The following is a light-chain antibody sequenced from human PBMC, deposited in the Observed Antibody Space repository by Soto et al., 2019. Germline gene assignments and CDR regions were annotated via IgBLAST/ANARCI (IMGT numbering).Light chain of an antibody. CDR1: QSVTNW. CDR3: QQYTTYPDT. Sequence: DIQMTQSPSTLSASVGDRVTITCRASQSVTNWLAWYQQKPGKAPNLLIYDASRLQSGIPSRFRGRGFGTKFPLTIRRLPPEDFATYYWQQYTTYPDTFGQGNKVDNK. CDR2: DAS. J-gene: IGKJ2*01. V-gene: IGKV1-5*01.